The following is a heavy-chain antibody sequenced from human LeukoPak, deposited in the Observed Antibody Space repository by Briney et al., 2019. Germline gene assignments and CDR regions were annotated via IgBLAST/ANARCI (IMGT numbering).Heavy chain of an antibody. V-gene: IGHV4-61*02. CDR2: IYTSGST. CDR3: ARTYSSSYNYFDY. J-gene: IGHJ4*02. CDR1: GGSISSGSYY. D-gene: IGHD6-13*01. Sequence: KTSETLSLSCTVSGGSISSGSYYWSWIRQPAGKGLEWIGRIYTSGSTNYNPSLKSRVTISVDTSKNQFSLKLSSVTAADTAVYYCARTYSSSYNYFDYWGQGTLVTVSS.